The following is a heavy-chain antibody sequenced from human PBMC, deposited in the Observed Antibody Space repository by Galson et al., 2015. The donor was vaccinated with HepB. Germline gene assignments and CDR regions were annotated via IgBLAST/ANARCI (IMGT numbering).Heavy chain of an antibody. Sequence: ETLSLTCAVYGGSFSGYYWSWIRQPPGKGLEWIGEINHSGSTNYNPSLKSRVTISVDTSKNQFSLKLSSVTAADTAVYYCARGRPGYGGHYYYYYMDVWGKGTTVTVSS. CDR1: GGSFSGYY. CDR3: ARGRPGYGGHYYYYYMDV. J-gene: IGHJ6*03. D-gene: IGHD4-23*01. CDR2: INHSGST. V-gene: IGHV4-34*01.